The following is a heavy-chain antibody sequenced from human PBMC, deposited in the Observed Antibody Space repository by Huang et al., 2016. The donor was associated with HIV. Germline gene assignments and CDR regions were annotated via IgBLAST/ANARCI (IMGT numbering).Heavy chain of an antibody. Sequence: QVQLQESGPGLVKPSQTLSLTCTVSGGSISSGGYYWSWIRQPPGKGLEWIGYSYYSGSTYYNPSLKSRVTISVDTSKNQFSRKLSSVTAADTAVYYCARDTDGGRTFDIWGQGTMVTVSS. J-gene: IGHJ3*02. CDR3: ARDTDGGRTFDI. V-gene: IGHV4-30-4*08. D-gene: IGHD2-2*02. CDR1: GGSISSGGYY. CDR2: SYYSGST.